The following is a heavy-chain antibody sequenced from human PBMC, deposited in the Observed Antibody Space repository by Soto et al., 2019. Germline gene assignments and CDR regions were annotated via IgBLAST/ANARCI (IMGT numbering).Heavy chain of an antibody. V-gene: IGHV3-30*03. J-gene: IGHJ4*02. CDR1: GFPFTTYG. D-gene: IGHD3-10*01. Sequence: QVQLVESGGGVVQPGTSLRLSCVASGFPFTTYGMHWVRVGPGKGLEWVAVISFDGSNKYYADSVKGRFTISRDNSKNTLFLQMNSLRPEDTALYYCVGGQYYFDYRGQGTLVTVSS. CDR2: ISFDGSNK. CDR3: VGGQYYFDY.